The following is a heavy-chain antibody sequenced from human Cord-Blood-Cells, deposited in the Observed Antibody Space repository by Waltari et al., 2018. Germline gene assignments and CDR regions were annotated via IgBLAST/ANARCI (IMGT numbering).Heavy chain of an antibody. CDR2: IIPILGIA. D-gene: IGHD5-12*01. Sequence: QVQLVQSGAELKKPGSSVTVSCKASGGTFSSYATRWVRQAPGQGLEWMGRIIPILGIANYAQKFQGRVTITADKSTSTAYMELSSLRSEDTAVYYCARGGYSGYDAFDIWGQGTMVTVSS. CDR3: ARGGYSGYDAFDI. CDR1: GGTFSSYA. J-gene: IGHJ3*02. V-gene: IGHV1-69*09.